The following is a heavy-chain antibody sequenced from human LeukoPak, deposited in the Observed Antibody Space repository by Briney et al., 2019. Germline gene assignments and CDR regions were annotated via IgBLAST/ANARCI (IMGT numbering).Heavy chain of an antibody. D-gene: IGHD4-17*01. V-gene: IGHV3-33*01. CDR3: ARVIIPSVTTNLRYYYYGMDV. CDR1: GFTFSSYG. Sequence: PGGSLRLSCAASGFTFSSYGMHWVRQAPGKGLEWVAVIWYDGSNKYYADSVKGRFTISRDNSKNTLYLQMNSLRAEDTAVYYCARVIIPSVTTNLRYYYYGMDVWGQGTTVTVSS. CDR2: IWYDGSNK. J-gene: IGHJ6*02.